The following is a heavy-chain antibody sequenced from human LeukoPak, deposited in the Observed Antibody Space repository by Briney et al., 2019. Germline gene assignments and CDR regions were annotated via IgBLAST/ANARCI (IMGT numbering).Heavy chain of an antibody. D-gene: IGHD3/OR15-3a*01. V-gene: IGHV5-51*01. CDR2: IYPGDSDT. Sequence: GESLKISCKGSGYSFTSYWIGWVRQMPGKGLEWMGIIYPGDSDTRYSPSFQGQVTISADKSISTAYLQGSSLKASDTAMYYCARHPIGTGYYFDYWGQGTLVTVSS. CDR3: ARHPIGTGYYFDY. J-gene: IGHJ4*02. CDR1: GYSFTSYW.